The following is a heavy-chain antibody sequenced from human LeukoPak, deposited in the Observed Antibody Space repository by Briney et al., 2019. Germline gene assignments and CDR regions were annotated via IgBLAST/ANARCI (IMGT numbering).Heavy chain of an antibody. V-gene: IGHV3-21*01. CDR3: ATDGRSSGWYGFDY. CDR1: GFTFGDYA. J-gene: IGHJ4*02. D-gene: IGHD6-19*01. Sequence: PGRSLRLSCTASGFTFGDYAMSWVRQAPGKGLEWVSSITSPVGRIYYADSLKGRITISRDNARSTLYLQMNSLRAEDTAVYYCATDGRSSGWYGFDYWGQGILVTVSS. CDR2: ITSPVGRI.